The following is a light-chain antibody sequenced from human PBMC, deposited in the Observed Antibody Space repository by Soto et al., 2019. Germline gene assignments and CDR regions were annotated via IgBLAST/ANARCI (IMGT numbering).Light chain of an antibody. J-gene: IGLJ2*01. CDR1: SSDVGSYNY. Sequence: QSALTQPPSASGSPGQSVTISCTGTSSDVGSYNYVSWYQQHPGKAPKLMIFEVSKRPSGVPDRFSVSKSGNTASLTVSGLQAEDEADYYCTSYAGSNNFVFGGGTKVTVL. V-gene: IGLV2-8*01. CDR3: TSYAGSNNFV. CDR2: EVS.